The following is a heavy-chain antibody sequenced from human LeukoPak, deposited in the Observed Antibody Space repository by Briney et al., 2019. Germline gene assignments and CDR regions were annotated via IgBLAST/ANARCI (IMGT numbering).Heavy chain of an antibody. J-gene: IGHJ6*03. CDR1: GGSISIYY. D-gene: IGHD3-10*01. V-gene: IGHV4-4*07. CDR3: ARETSGTYYNPLRYMDV. CDR2: IFTSGIT. Sequence: SETLSLTCTVSGGSISIYYWNWIRQPAGKGLEWIGRIFTSGITNYNPSLKSRVTMSVDTSKNQFSLNLSSVIAADTAIYYCARETSGTYYNPLRYMDVWGKGTTVTVSS.